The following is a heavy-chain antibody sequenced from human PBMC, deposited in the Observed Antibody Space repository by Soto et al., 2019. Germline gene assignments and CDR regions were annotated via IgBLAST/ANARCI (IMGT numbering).Heavy chain of an antibody. CDR2: VSSSSSYI. Sequence: PGGSLRLSCAASGFTFSSYSMNWVRQAPGKGLEWVSSVSSSSSYIYYADSVKGRFTISRDNAKNSLYLQMNSLRAEDTAVYYCARDIYSYSSGSGTTPTFDYWGQGTLVTVSS. CDR3: ARDIYSYSSGSGTTPTFDY. CDR1: GFTFSSYS. D-gene: IGHD6-19*01. V-gene: IGHV3-21*01. J-gene: IGHJ4*02.